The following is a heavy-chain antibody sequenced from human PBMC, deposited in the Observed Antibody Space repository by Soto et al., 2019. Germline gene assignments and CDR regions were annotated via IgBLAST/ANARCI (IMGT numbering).Heavy chain of an antibody. CDR1: GDSISSSNW. Sequence: PSETLSLTCAVSGDSISSSNWWSWVRQPPGKGLEWIGDIFHNGSTYYNPSLKSRLTISVDTSKNQFSLKLTSVTAADTAVYYCTREVPTPCYFDYWGQGTLVTVSS. CDR3: TREVPTPCYFDY. V-gene: IGHV4-4*02. D-gene: IGHD1-1*01. J-gene: IGHJ4*02. CDR2: IFHNGST.